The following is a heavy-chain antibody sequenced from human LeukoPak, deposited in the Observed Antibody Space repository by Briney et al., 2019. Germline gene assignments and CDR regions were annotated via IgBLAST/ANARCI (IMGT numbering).Heavy chain of an antibody. J-gene: IGHJ5*02. Sequence: GGSLRLSCVASGFTFSSHWMSWVRQAPGKGLEWVANINQDGPEKHYVDSVKGRFTISRDNAKNSQFLQMNSLRAEDTAVYYCVRAQLDPWGQGTLVTVSS. CDR1: GFTFSSHW. CDR3: VRAQLDP. V-gene: IGHV3-7*01. CDR2: INQDGPEK.